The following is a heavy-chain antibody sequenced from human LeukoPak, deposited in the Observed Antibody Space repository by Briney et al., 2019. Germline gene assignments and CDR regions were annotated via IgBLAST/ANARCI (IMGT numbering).Heavy chain of an antibody. Sequence: PGGSLRLSCAASGFTFSSYNMNWVRQAPGKGLEWVSYISPSSTRIDYAASVRGRFTISRDNAKSSLYLQVNSLRAEDTAVYYCARDLGIATTVTLDYWGQGAPVTVSS. CDR1: GFTFSSYN. CDR3: ARDLGIATTVTLDY. CDR2: ISPSSTRI. D-gene: IGHD6-13*01. J-gene: IGHJ4*02. V-gene: IGHV3-48*04.